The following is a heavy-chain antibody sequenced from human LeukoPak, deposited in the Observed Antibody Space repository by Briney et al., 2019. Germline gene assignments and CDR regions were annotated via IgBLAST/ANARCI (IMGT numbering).Heavy chain of an antibody. D-gene: IGHD3-10*01. CDR3: ARGGSGSYFSWLDP. Sequence: ASVKVSCKASGYTFTGYYIHWVRQAPGQGLECVGWINPNSGGTNYAQKFQGRVTMTRDTSISTAYMELSRLRSDDAAVYYCARGGSGSYFSWLDPWGQGTLVTVSS. J-gene: IGHJ5*02. CDR1: GYTFTGYY. V-gene: IGHV1-2*02. CDR2: INPNSGGT.